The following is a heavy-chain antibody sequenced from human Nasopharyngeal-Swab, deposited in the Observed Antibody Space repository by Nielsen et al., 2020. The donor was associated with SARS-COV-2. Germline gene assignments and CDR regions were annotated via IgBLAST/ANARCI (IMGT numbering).Heavy chain of an antibody. CDR2: ISYDGSNK. D-gene: IGHD3-22*01. V-gene: IGHV3-30*18. Sequence: GESLKISCAASGFTFSSYGMHWVRQAPGKGPEWVAVISYDGSNKYYADSVKGRFTISRDNSKNTLYLQMNSLRAEDTAVYYCAKQWLLGGHIDYWGQGTLVTVSS. CDR1: GFTFSSYG. CDR3: AKQWLLGGHIDY. J-gene: IGHJ4*02.